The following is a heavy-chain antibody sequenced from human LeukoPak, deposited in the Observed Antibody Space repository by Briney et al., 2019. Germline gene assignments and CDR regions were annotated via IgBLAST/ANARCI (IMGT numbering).Heavy chain of an antibody. V-gene: IGHV1-8*01. CDR2: MNPNSGNT. CDR1: GYSFTSYD. CDR3: ARRVAAGGTCMGY. Sequence: ASVEVSCKASGYSFTSYDINWVRQATGQGLEWIGWMNPNSGNTGSAQKFQGRVTMTRNTSISTAYMELSNLRSEDTAVYYCARRVAAGGTCMGYWGQGTLVTVSS. J-gene: IGHJ4*02. D-gene: IGHD6-13*01.